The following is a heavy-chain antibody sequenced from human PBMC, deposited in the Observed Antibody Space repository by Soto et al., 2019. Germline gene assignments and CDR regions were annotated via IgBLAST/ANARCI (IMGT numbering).Heavy chain of an antibody. CDR1: GGSISSSNW. Sequence: QVQLQESGPGLVKPSGTLSLTCAVSGGSISSSNWWSWVRQPPGKGLAWIGEIYHSGSTNYNPSLKSRVTISVDKSKNQSSLKLSSVTAADTAVDYCAGANDRLLATGPFDYWGQGTLVTVSS. J-gene: IGHJ4*02. D-gene: IGHD3-9*01. V-gene: IGHV4-4*02. CDR3: AGANDRLLATGPFDY. CDR2: IYHSGST.